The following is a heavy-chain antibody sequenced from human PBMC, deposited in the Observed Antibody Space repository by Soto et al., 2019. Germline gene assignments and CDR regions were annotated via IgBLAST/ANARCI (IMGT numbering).Heavy chain of an antibody. J-gene: IGHJ5*02. D-gene: IGHD3-22*01. CDR3: ARDRGRYDSSGYFRWFDP. CDR2: INAGNGNT. Sequence: ASVKVSCQASGYTFTSYAMHWVRQAPGQRLEWMGWINAGNGNTKYAQKLQGRVTMTTDTSTSTAYMELRSLRSDDTAVYYCARDRGRYDSSGYFRWFDPWGQGTLVTVSS. V-gene: IGHV1-3*01. CDR1: GYTFTSYA.